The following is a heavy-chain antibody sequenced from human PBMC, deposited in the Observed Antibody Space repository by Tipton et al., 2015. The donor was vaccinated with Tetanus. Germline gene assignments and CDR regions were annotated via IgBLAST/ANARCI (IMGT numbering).Heavy chain of an antibody. Sequence: TLSLTCTVSGVSISSYYWSWIRQSPGKGLEWIGYILYAGSTNSNPSLKSRVTISVDKAKNQFSLKLTSVTAADTAVYYCARATEHDIMTGYDNWGPGTQVTVSS. CDR2: ILYAGST. D-gene: IGHD3-9*01. V-gene: IGHV4-59*01. J-gene: IGHJ4*02. CDR1: GVSISSYY. CDR3: ARATEHDIMTGYDN.